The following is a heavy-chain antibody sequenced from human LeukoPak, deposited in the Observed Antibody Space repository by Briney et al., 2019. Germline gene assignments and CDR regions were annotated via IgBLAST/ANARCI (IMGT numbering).Heavy chain of an antibody. J-gene: IGHJ4*02. CDR1: GGSISSGDYY. CDR2: IYYSGST. V-gene: IGHV4-30-4*01. Sequence: SETLSLTCTVSGGSISSGDYYWSWIRQPPGKGLEWIGYIYYSGSTYYNPSLKSRVTISVDTSKNQFSLKLSSVTAADTAVYYCARAGAVAKIDYWGQGTLVTVSS. CDR3: ARAGAVAKIDY. D-gene: IGHD6-19*01.